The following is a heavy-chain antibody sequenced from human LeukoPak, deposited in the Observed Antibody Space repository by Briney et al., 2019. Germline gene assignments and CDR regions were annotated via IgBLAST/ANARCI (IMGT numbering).Heavy chain of an antibody. J-gene: IGHJ4*02. CDR1: GYSFTNYW. Sequence: GASLKISCKASGYSFTNYWIGWVRQMPGKGLEWVAMINPGDTNIAYSPSFQGQVTISADRSISTAYLQWSSLKASDTAMYYCARPRRAERDEDFWGQGTLVTVSS. V-gene: IGHV5-51*01. D-gene: IGHD1-1*01. CDR2: INPGDTNI. CDR3: ARPRRAERDEDF.